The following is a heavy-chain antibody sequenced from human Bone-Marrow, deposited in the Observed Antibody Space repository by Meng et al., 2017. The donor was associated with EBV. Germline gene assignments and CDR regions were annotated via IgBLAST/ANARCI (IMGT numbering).Heavy chain of an antibody. CDR3: ARDGPGYGYFDF. CDR1: HYTFTDYH. CDR2: ISTFNGGP. J-gene: IGHJ4*02. V-gene: IGHV1-18*01. D-gene: IGHD1-1*01. Sequence: QVQRVQSGGEGKKPGASVKVSGKASHYTFTDYHINWVRQAPGQGLEWVGWISTFNGGPHYAQHLPGSVPMPTDTSTPTAYLELTSLRSDATAVYYCARDGPGYGYFDFWGQGSLVTVSS.